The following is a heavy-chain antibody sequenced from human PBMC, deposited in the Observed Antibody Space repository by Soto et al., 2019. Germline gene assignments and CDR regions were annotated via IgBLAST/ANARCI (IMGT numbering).Heavy chain of an antibody. D-gene: IGHD3-3*01. CDR1: GGSISSYY. V-gene: IGHV4-59*12. J-gene: IGHJ6*02. Sequence: SETLSLTCTVSGGSISSYYWSWIRQPPGKGLEWIGYIYYSGSTNYNPSLKSRVTISVDTSKNQFSLKLSSVTAADTAVYYCARNGSYYDFWSGYYFGGGMDVWGQGTTVTVSS. CDR3: ARNGSYYDFWSGYYFGGGMDV. CDR2: IYYSGST.